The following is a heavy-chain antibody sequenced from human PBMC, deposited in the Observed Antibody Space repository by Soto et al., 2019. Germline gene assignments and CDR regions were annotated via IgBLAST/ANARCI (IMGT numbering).Heavy chain of an antibody. V-gene: IGHV3-49*04. CDR1: GFTFGDYA. Sequence: GWSLRLCCTTSGFTFGDYALSWVRQAPGKGLEWVSFIRRNAYGGTTDYAASVKGRFTISRDDSKSIAYLQMNSLRTEDTALYYCTRASSLDFDFWGQGTLVTVSS. J-gene: IGHJ4*02. CDR3: TRASSLDFDF. D-gene: IGHD3-16*01. CDR2: IRRNAYGGTT.